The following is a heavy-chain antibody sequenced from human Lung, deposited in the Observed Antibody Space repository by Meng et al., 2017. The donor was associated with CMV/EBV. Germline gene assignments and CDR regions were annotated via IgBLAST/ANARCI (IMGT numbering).Heavy chain of an antibody. CDR1: GGIFSSSA. J-gene: IGHJ5*02. D-gene: IGHD3-3*01. V-gene: IGHV1-69*04. CDR3: AGSTSKYDFCSGYPPFLDP. CDR2: IIPLLDIT. Sequence: SXXVSXKVSGGIFSSSAISWVRQAPGQGLEWMGRIIPLLDITNYAPNFQGRVTITADKSTSTAYMEMSSLRYDDTAFYYCAGSTSKYDFCSGYPPFLDPWXQGTQVTVSS.